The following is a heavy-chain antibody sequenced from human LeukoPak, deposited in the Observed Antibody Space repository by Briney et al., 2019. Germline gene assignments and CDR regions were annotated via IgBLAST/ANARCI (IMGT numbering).Heavy chain of an antibody. Sequence: PSQTLSLTCTVSGGSISSGSHYWSWIRQPAGKGLEWIGRIYTSGSTNYNPSLKSRVTISVDTSKNQFSLKLSSVTAADTAVYYCARDRTDYGDYPGWYFDLWGRGTLVTVSS. CDR2: IYTSGST. D-gene: IGHD4-17*01. J-gene: IGHJ2*01. V-gene: IGHV4-61*02. CDR3: ARDRTDYGDYPGWYFDL. CDR1: GGSISSGSHY.